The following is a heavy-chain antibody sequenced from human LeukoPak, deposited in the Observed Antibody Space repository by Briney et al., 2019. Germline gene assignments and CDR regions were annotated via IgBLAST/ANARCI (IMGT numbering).Heavy chain of an antibody. V-gene: IGHV3-74*01. CDR3: ARARYDYRLPVDP. CDR2: IKNDGSST. CDR1: GFPFSNYW. J-gene: IGHJ5*02. D-gene: IGHD5-12*01. Sequence: GESLRLSCAASGFPFSNYWMHWVRQAPGKGLVWVSHIKNDGSSTSYADSVKGRFTISRDNAENTVYLQMNSLRDEDTAVYYCARARYDYRLPVDPWGQGTLVTVSS.